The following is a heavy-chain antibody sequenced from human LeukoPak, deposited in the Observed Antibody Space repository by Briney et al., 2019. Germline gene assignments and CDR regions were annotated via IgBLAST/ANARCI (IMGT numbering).Heavy chain of an antibody. CDR2: INWNGGST. CDR3: ARGTYYYDSSGYYDFDY. Sequence: PGGSLRLSCAASGFTFDDYGMSWVRQAPGKGLEWVSGINWNGGSTGYADSVKGRFTISRDNAKNSLYLQMNSLRAEDTAVYYCARGTYYYDSSGYYDFDYWGQGTLVTVSS. CDR1: GFTFDDYG. J-gene: IGHJ4*02. V-gene: IGHV3-20*04. D-gene: IGHD3-22*01.